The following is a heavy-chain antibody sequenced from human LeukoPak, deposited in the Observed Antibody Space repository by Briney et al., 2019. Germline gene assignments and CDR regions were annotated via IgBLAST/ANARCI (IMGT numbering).Heavy chain of an antibody. J-gene: IGHJ6*03. CDR3: ARDIVGATGPGLGYYYYYMDV. Sequence: GASVKVSCKASGYTFTSYGISWVRQAPGQGLEWMGWISAYNGNTNYAQKLQGRVTMTTDTSTSTAYMELRSPRSDDTAVYYCARDIVGATGPGLGYYYYYMDVWGKGTTVTISS. CDR2: ISAYNGNT. CDR1: GYTFTSYG. D-gene: IGHD1-26*01. V-gene: IGHV1-18*01.